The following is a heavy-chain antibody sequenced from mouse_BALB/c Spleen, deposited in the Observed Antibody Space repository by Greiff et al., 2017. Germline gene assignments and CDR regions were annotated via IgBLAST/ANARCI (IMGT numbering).Heavy chain of an antibody. CDR1: GFTFSSYA. D-gene: IGHD1-1*01. CDR2: ISSGGST. V-gene: IGHV5-6-5*01. Sequence: EVKLMESGGGLVKPGGSLKLSCAASGFTFSSYAMSWVRQTPEKRLEWVASISSGGSTYYPDSVKGRFTISRDNARNILYLQMSSLRSEDTAMYYCARGGYYGYYFDYWGQGTTLTVSS. CDR3: ARGGYYGYYFDY. J-gene: IGHJ2*01.